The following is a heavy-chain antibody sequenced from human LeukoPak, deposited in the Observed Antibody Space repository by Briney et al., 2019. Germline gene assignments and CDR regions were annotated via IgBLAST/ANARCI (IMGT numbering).Heavy chain of an antibody. V-gene: IGHV3-11*01. CDR3: ARDLYYGTNFPGFEY. CDR1: GLTFSDYY. CDR2: VGGSGGTI. J-gene: IGHJ4*02. D-gene: IGHD4-23*01. Sequence: PGGSLRLSCVASGLTFSDYYMSWIRQTPGKGLEWIAHVGGSGGTIYYADSMRGRITISRDNTKNSVYLQMTSLRPEDTAVYHCARDLYYGTNFPGFEYWGPGTLVSVSS.